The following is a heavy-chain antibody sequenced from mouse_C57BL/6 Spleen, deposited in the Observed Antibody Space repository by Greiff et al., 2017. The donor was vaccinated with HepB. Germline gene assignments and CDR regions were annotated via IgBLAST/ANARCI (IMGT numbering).Heavy chain of an antibody. V-gene: IGHV1-22*01. D-gene: IGHD2-2*01. CDR1: GYTFTDYN. J-gene: IGHJ1*03. CDR2: INPNNGGT. Sequence: VQLQQSGPELVKPGASVKMSCKASGYTFTDYNMHWVKQSHGKSLEWIGYINPNNGGTSYNQKFKGKATLTVNKSSSTAYMELRSLTSEDSAVYYCARSKGYLQWDFDVWGTGTTVTVSS. CDR3: ARSKGYLQWDFDV.